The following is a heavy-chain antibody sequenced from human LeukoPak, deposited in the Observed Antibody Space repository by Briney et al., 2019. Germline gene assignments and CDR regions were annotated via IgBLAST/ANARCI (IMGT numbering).Heavy chain of an antibody. D-gene: IGHD4-11*01. CDR3: ARDSNSRRFGY. V-gene: IGHV4-38-2*02. Sequence: SETLSLTCAVSGASLSSRHYWGWVRHPPGNGLEWIGTFSNGATYYTPSLKSRVTISIDTSRNEFSLKLSSVTAADTAVYYCARDSNSRRFGYWGQGTLVAVSS. CDR2: FSNGAT. CDR1: GASLSSRHY. J-gene: IGHJ4*02.